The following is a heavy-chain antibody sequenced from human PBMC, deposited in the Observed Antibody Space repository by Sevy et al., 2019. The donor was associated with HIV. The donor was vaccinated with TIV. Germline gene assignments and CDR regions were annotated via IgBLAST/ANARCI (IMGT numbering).Heavy chain of an antibody. CDR2: ISSGNTYT. V-gene: IGHV3-11*06. J-gene: IGHJ4*02. CDR1: GLIFSDYY. Sequence: GGSLRLSCAASGLIFSDYYMGWVRQAPGKGLEWVADISSGNTYTNYADSVKGRFTISRDNAKKSLYLQMNTLRAEDTAVYYCARLRVIASAPYYFDYWGQGVLVTVSS. D-gene: IGHD2-21*01. CDR3: ARLRVIASAPYYFDY.